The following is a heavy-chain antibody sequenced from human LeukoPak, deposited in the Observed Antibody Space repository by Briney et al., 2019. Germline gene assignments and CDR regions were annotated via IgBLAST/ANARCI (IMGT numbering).Heavy chain of an antibody. CDR1: GGSISSYY. J-gene: IGHJ3*02. CDR2: IYYSGST. D-gene: IGHD2-15*01. CDR3: ARDVVVRAAFDI. Sequence: SETLSLTCTVSGGSISSYYWSWIRQPPRKGRKWIGYIYYSGSTNYNPSLKSRVTISVDTSKNQFSLKLSSVTAADTAVYYCARDVVVRAAFDIWGQGTMVTVSS. V-gene: IGHV4-59*01.